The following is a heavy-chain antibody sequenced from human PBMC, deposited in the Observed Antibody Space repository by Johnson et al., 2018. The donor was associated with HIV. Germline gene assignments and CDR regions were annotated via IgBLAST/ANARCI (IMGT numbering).Heavy chain of an antibody. D-gene: IGHD6-13*01. J-gene: IGHJ3*02. CDR3: AKDSSSWYGGAFDI. V-gene: IGHV3-33*06. CDR2: IWYDGSNK. CDR1: GFTFSSYG. Sequence: QVQVVESGGGVVQPGRSLRLSCAASGFTFSSYGMHWVRQAPGKGLEWVAVIWYDGSNKYYADSVKGRFTISRDNSKNTLYLQMNSLGAEDTAVYYCAKDSSSWYGGAFDIWGQGTMVTVSS.